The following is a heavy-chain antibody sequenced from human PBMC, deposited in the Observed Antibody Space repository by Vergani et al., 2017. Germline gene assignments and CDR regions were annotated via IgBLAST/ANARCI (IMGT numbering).Heavy chain of an antibody. V-gene: IGHV3-23*01. CDR3: ARDSSGSGGENDAFDI. CDR1: GFTFSSYA. D-gene: IGHD3-22*01. Sequence: EVQLLESGGNLVQPGGSLRLSCAASGFTFSSYAMSWVRQAPGKGLEWVSAISGSGGSTYYADSVKGRFTISRDNSKNTLYLQMNSLRAEDTAVYYCARDSSGSGGENDAFDIWGQGTMVTVSS. CDR2: ISGSGGST. J-gene: IGHJ3*02.